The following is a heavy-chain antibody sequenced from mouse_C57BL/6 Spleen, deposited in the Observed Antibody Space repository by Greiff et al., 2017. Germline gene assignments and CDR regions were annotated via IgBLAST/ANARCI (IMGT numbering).Heavy chain of an antibody. CDR2: IDPSDSYT. CDR1: GYTFTSYW. Sequence: QVQLKQPGAELVKPGASVQLSCKASGYTFTSYWMQWVKQRPGQGLEWIGEIDPSDSYTNYNQNFKGKATLTVDTSSSTAYMQLSSLTSEDSAVYYCATYYSNYVFAYWGQGTLVTVSA. CDR3: ATYYSNYVFAY. J-gene: IGHJ3*01. V-gene: IGHV1-50*01. D-gene: IGHD2-5*01.